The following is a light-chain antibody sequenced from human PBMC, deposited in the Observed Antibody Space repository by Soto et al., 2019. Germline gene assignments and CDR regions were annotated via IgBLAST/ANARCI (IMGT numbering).Light chain of an antibody. CDR3: QSYDSSRSGHVV. CDR2: GIS. J-gene: IGLJ2*01. CDR1: SSNIGAGYD. V-gene: IGLV1-40*01. Sequence: QSVLTQPPSVSGAPGPRVTISCTGSSSNIGAGYDVHWYQQLPGTAPQLRVYGISNRPSGVPDRFSGSKSGTSASLAITGLQAEDEADYYCQSYDSSRSGHVVFGGGTKLTVL.